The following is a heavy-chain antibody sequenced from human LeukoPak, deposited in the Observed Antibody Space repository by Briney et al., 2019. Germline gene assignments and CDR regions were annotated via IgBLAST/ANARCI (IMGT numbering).Heavy chain of an antibody. D-gene: IGHD1-26*01. CDR2: IYYSGST. V-gene: IGHV4-59*01. Sequence: PSETLSLTCTVSGGSISSYYWSWIRQPPGKGLEWIGYIYYSGSTNYNPSLKSRVTMSVDTSKNQFSLKLSSVTAADTAVYYCARIGGSYRFDYWGQGTLVTVSS. CDR3: ARIGGSYRFDY. J-gene: IGHJ4*02. CDR1: GGSISSYY.